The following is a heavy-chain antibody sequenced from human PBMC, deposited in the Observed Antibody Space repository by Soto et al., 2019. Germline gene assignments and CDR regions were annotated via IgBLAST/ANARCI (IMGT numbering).Heavy chain of an antibody. CDR1: GFTFSSYS. J-gene: IGHJ3*02. CDR3: ASTRGVMSDAFDI. Sequence: PGGSLRLSCAASGFTFSSYSMNWVRQAPGKGLEWVSSISSSSSYIYYADSVKGRFTISRDNAKNSLYLQMNSLRAEDTAVYYCASTRGVMSDAFDIWGQGTMVTVSS. V-gene: IGHV3-21*01. D-gene: IGHD3-10*01. CDR2: ISSSSSYI.